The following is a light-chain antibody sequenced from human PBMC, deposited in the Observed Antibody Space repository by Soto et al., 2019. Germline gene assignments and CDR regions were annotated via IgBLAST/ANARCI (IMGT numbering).Light chain of an antibody. CDR2: GAS. CDR3: QQYGSSPWT. J-gene: IGKJ1*01. CDR1: QSVSSSY. Sequence: PGERAILSCRASQSVSSSYLAWYQQKPGQAPRLLIYGASSRATGIPDRFSGSGSGTDFTLTISRLEPEDFAVYYCQQYGSSPWTFGQGTKVDIK. V-gene: IGKV3-20*01.